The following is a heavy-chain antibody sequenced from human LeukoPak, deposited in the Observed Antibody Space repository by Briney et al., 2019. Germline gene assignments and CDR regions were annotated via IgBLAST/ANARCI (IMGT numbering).Heavy chain of an antibody. CDR3: ARDYTSCYDY. Sequence: GASVKVSFKSSGYTFTGYYMHWVRQAPGQGLEWMGRINPNSGGTNNAQKVQGRVTMTRDTSISTAYMELSRLRSDDTAVYYCARDYTSCYDYWGQGTLVTVSS. CDR1: GYTFTGYY. CDR2: INPNSGGT. D-gene: IGHD2-2*01. V-gene: IGHV1-2*06. J-gene: IGHJ4*02.